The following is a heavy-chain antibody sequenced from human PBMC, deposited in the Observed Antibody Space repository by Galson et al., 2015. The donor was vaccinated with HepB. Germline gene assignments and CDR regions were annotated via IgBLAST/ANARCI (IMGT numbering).Heavy chain of an antibody. D-gene: IGHD6-19*01. V-gene: IGHV3-74*01. CDR2: INSDGIIT. CDR3: IRGRAVVAKGNWFDP. CDR1: GFNISGYR. Sequence: SLRLSCAASGFNISGYRMHWVRQAPGKGLVWVSHINSDGIITNYADSVKGRFTISRDNAKNTLYLQMNSLRAEDTAVYYCIRGRAVVAKGNWFDPWGQGTLVTVSS. J-gene: IGHJ5*02.